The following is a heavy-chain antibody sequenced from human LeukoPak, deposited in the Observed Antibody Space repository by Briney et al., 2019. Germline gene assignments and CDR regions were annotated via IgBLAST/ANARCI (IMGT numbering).Heavy chain of an antibody. CDR3: ARDIVNGDYVSAY. J-gene: IGHJ4*02. V-gene: IGHV3-21*01. D-gene: IGHD4-17*01. CDR2: ITTTSAYI. CDR1: GFTFDDYA. Sequence: GGSLRLSCAASGFTFDDYAMHWVRQAPGKGLEWVSSITTTSAYIYYADSVKGRFTISRDNAKNSLYLQMNSLRADDTGVYYCARDIVNGDYVSAYWGQGTLVTVSS.